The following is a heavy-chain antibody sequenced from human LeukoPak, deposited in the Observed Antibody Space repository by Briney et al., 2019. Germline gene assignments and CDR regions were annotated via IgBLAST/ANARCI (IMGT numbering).Heavy chain of an antibody. CDR3: ARGEAQTYYYYYYYMDV. Sequence: KPSETLSLTCTVSGGSISSYYWSWIRQPPGKGLEWIGYIYYSGSTNYNPSLKSRVTISVDTSKNQFSLKLSSVTAADTAVYYCARGEAQTYYYYYYYMDVWGKGTTVTVSS. J-gene: IGHJ6*03. CDR2: IYYSGST. V-gene: IGHV4-59*01. CDR1: GGSISSYY.